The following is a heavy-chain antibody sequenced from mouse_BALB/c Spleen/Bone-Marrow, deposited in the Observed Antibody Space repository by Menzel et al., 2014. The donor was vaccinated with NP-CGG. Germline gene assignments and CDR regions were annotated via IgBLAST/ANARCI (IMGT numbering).Heavy chain of an antibody. CDR3: ARDYNGYFDF. J-gene: IGHJ2*01. CDR1: GFTFTNYF. Sequence: EVKVVESGGGLVQPGGSLRLSCTTSGFTFTNYFMTWVRQPPGKALEWLGFIRNKANGYTTEYNPSVKGRFTISRDNSQGIFYLQMNTLRAEDSAIYYCARDYNGYFDFWGQGTTLTVSS. CDR2: IRNKANGYTT. D-gene: IGHD6-1*01. V-gene: IGHV7-3*02.